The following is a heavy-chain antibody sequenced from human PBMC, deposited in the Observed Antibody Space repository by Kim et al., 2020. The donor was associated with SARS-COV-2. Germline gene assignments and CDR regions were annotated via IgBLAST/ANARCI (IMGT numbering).Heavy chain of an antibody. CDR3: ARDLYYYDSSGYSR. V-gene: IGHV3-21*01. D-gene: IGHD3-22*01. J-gene: IGHJ4*02. Sequence: ADSVKGRFTISRDNAKNSLYLQMNSLRAEDTAVYYCARDLYYYDSSGYSRWGQGTLVTVSS.